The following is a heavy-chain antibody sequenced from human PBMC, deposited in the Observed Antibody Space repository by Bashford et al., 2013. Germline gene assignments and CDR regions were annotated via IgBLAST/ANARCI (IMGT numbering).Heavy chain of an antibody. CDR2: INAGNGNT. CDR3: ATVGPESGATNKWFDP. CDR1: GYTFTSYA. J-gene: IGHJ5*02. Sequence: VASVKVSCKASGYTFTSYAIHWVRQAPGQRLEWMGWINAGNGNTKYSQKFQDRVTFTRDISASTAYMELTGLQFADTAVYYCATVGPESGATNKWFDPWGQGTLVTVSS. D-gene: IGHD5-12*01. V-gene: IGHV1-3*01.